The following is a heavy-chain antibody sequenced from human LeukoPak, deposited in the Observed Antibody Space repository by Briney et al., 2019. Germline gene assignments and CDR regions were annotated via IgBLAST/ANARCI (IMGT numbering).Heavy chain of an antibody. J-gene: IGHJ4*02. D-gene: IGHD2-15*01. CDR2: IKQDGSDK. CDR1: GFTFSSYW. V-gene: IGHV3-7*01. Sequence: GGSLRLSCAASGFTFSSYWMTWVRQAPGRGLEWVANIKQDGSDKYYVDSVKGRFTISRDNAKNSLYLQMNSLRAEDTAVYYCARVSAAVNYWGRGTLVTVSS. CDR3: ARVSAAVNY.